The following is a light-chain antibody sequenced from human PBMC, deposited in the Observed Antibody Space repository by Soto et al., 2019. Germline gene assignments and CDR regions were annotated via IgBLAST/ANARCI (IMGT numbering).Light chain of an antibody. CDR3: QQYNHYWT. V-gene: IGKV1-5*03. CDR2: KAS. J-gene: IGKJ1*01. Sequence: DIQMTQSPSSLSASEGYRGTITCRASQTISSWLAWYQQKPGKAPKLLIFKASSLQTGVPSKFSGSGSGTEFSLTISSLQPDDFATYYCQQYNHYWTFGQGTKVDIK. CDR1: QTISSW.